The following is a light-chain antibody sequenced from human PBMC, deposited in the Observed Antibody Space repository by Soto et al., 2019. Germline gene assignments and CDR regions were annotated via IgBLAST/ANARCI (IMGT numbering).Light chain of an antibody. CDR2: GAS. V-gene: IGKV3-15*01. J-gene: IGKJ5*01. CDR1: ESVSTN. Sequence: EIEMTQSPATLSLDPGERVTLSCRASESVSTNLAWYQQKAGQAPRLLIYGASTRATGIPDRFSGSGSGTEFTLTISILQSEDFADYYCQQYQNWPLITFGQGTLLEIK. CDR3: QQYQNWPLIT.